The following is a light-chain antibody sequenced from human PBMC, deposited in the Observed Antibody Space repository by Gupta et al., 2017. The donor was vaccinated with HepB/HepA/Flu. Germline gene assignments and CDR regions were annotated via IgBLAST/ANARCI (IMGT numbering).Light chain of an antibody. CDR3: VRYMGSGL. V-gene: IGLV8-61*01. CDR1: SGSVSTSYY. J-gene: IGLJ3*02. Sequence: QTVVTQEPSFSVSPGGTVTLTCGLSSGSVSTSYYPSWYQQTPGQAPRTLIYSTNTRSSGVPYRFSGSILGNKAALTVTGAQADDESDYYCVRYMGSGLFGGGTKLTVL. CDR2: STN.